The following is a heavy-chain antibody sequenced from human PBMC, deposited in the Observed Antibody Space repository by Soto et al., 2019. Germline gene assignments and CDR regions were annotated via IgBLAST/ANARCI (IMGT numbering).Heavy chain of an antibody. Sequence: GGSLRLSCAASGFTFSSYAMHWVRQAPGKGLEWVAVISYDGSNNYYADSVKGRFTISRDNSKNTLYLQMNSLRAEDTAVYYCARYRTSEGKRYYYGMDVWGQGTTVTVSS. CDR1: GFTFSSYA. CDR2: ISYDGSNN. J-gene: IGHJ6*02. CDR3: ARYRTSEGKRYYYGMDV. V-gene: IGHV3-30-3*01. D-gene: IGHD1-26*01.